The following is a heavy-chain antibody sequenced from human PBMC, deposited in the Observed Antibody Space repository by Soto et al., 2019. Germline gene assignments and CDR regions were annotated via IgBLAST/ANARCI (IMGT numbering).Heavy chain of an antibody. CDR2: TYYRSKWYN. CDR3: AFAKKYTSSSAMDV. J-gene: IGHJ6*02. D-gene: IGHD6-6*01. V-gene: IGHV6-1*01. Sequence: SQTLSLTGAISGESVSSDTAAWNGVRQFPSRGLEWLGRTYYRSKWYNDYAVSVKRRITLNPDTSKNQFSLQLNSLTHEDTAVYYFAFAKKYTSSSAMDVWGQAITLTVSS. CDR1: GESVSSDTAA.